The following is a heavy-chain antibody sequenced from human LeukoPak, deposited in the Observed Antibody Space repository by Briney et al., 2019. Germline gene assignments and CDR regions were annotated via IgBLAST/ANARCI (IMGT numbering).Heavy chain of an antibody. CDR2: IYSGGST. Sequence: PGGSLRLSCAASGFTVSSNYMSWVRQAPGKGLEWVSVIYSGGSTYYADSVKGRFTISRDNSKNTLYLQMNSLRAEDTAVYYCASIHLGYCSSASCQNDYWGEGTLVTVSS. CDR3: ASIHLGYCSSASCQNDY. J-gene: IGHJ4*02. V-gene: IGHV3-53*01. CDR1: GFTVSSNY. D-gene: IGHD2-2*01.